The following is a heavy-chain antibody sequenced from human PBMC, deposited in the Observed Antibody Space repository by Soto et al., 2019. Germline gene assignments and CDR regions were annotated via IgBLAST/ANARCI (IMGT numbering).Heavy chain of an antibody. V-gene: IGHV1-69*01. Sequence: QVQLVQSGAEVKKPGSSVKVSCKASGGTFSSYAISWVRQAPGQGLEWMGGIIPIFGTANYAQKFQGRVTITADESTSTAYMELSSLRSEDTAVYYCARESGGSRYCSSTSCYTVGWFDPWGQGTLVTVSS. D-gene: IGHD2-2*02. CDR2: IIPIFGTA. J-gene: IGHJ5*02. CDR1: GGTFSSYA. CDR3: ARESGGSRYCSSTSCYTVGWFDP.